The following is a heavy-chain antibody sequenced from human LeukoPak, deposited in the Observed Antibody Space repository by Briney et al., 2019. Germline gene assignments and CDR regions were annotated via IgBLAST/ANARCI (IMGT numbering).Heavy chain of an antibody. CDR1: GYTFTIYY. D-gene: IGHD3-22*01. Sequence: GASVNVSCTASGYTFTIYYMHWVRQAPGQGIEWMGISNPSGGSTSNAQKFQGRVTMTRDTSTSTVYMELSSLRSEDTAVYYCARAYYDSDPPFDYWGQGTPVTVSS. CDR2: SNPSGGST. V-gene: IGHV1-46*01. J-gene: IGHJ4*02. CDR3: ARAYYDSDPPFDY.